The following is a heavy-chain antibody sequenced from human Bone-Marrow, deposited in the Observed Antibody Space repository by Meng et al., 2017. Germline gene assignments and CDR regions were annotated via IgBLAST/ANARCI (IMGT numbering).Heavy chain of an antibody. CDR3: ARGLARYCTNGVCYKRRHYYDY. CDR2: INHSGST. Sequence: VPRQRSGAALVEPAATLSLTCAVFGGSFSGYYWSWIREPPGKGLEWIGEINHSGSTNYNPSLESRVTISVDTCKNQFSLKLSSVTAADTAVYYCARGLARYCTNGVCYKRRHYYDYWGQGTLVTVSS. D-gene: IGHD2-8*01. CDR1: GGSFSGYY. J-gene: IGHJ4*02. V-gene: IGHV4-34*01.